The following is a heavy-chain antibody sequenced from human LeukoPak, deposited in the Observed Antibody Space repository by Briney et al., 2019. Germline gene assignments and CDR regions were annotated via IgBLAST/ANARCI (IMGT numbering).Heavy chain of an antibody. Sequence: GGSLRLSCAASGFTFSSYSMNWVRQAPGKGLEWVSSISSSSSYIYYADSVKGRFTISRDNAKNSLYQQMNSLRAEDTAVYYCARKGYCSSTSCYVFGYWGQGTLVTVSS. V-gene: IGHV3-21*01. CDR3: ARKGYCSSTSCYVFGY. CDR1: GFTFSSYS. D-gene: IGHD2-2*01. CDR2: ISSSSSYI. J-gene: IGHJ4*02.